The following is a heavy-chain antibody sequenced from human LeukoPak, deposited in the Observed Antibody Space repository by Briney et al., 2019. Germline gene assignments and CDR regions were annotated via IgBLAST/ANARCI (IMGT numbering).Heavy chain of an antibody. CDR1: GYTFSSYA. D-gene: IGHD6-19*01. V-gene: IGHV1-69*05. CDR2: IIPIFGTA. Sequence: ASVKVSCKASGYTFSSYAISWVRQAPGQGLEWMGGIIPIFGTANYAQKLQGRVTMTTDTSTSTAYMELRSLRSDDTAVYYCAREIAVTRIQNYYYYGMDVWGQGTTVTVSS. J-gene: IGHJ6*02. CDR3: AREIAVTRIQNYYYYGMDV.